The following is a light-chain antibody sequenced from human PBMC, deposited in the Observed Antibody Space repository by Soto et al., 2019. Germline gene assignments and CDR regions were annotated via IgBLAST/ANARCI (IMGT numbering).Light chain of an antibody. CDR2: AAS. CDR3: QQRFNGPPGVT. Sequence: EIVLTQSPATPSLSPGESATLSCRASQNVGNYLAWFQHKPGQAPRLLIYAASNRATGVPARFSGRGSGTDFTLTISSLEPEDFAVYYCQQRFNGPPGVTFGPGTTVDI. V-gene: IGKV3-11*01. CDR1: QNVGNY. J-gene: IGKJ3*01.